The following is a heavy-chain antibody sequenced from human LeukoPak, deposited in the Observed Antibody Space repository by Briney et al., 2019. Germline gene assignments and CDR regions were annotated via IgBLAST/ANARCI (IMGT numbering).Heavy chain of an antibody. J-gene: IGHJ3*02. CDR1: GGSISSYY. V-gene: IGHV4-59*08. CDR2: IYYSGST. Sequence: PSETLSLTCTVSGGSISSYYWSWIRQPPGKGLEWIGYIYYSGSTNYNPSLKSRVTISVDMSKNQFSLKLSSVTAADTAVYYCARQYSYGNDAFDIWGQGTMVTVSS. CDR3: ARQYSYGNDAFDI. D-gene: IGHD5-18*01.